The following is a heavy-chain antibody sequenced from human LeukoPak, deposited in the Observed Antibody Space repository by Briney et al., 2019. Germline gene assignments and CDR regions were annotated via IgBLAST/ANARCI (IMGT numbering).Heavy chain of an antibody. CDR1: GGSISSGGYY. V-gene: IGHV4-30-2*01. Sequence: SETLSLTCTVSGGSISSGGYYWSWIRQPPGKGLEWIGYIYHSGSTYYNPSLKSRVTISVDRSKNQFSPKLSSVTAADTAVYYCARDLHALYYYYYMDVWGKGTTVTVSS. CDR3: ARDLHALYYYYYMDV. CDR2: IYHSGST. J-gene: IGHJ6*03.